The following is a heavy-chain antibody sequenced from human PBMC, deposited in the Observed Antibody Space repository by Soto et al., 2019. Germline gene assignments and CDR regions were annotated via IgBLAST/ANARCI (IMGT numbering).Heavy chain of an antibody. CDR3: ARHVRVFLAVDAFDI. J-gene: IGHJ3*02. Sequence: SETLSLTSTVSGAPISSSSYYWGWFRQPPGKGLEWIGSIYYSGSTYYSPSLKSRVTISVDTSKNQFSLKLSSVAAADTAVYYCARHVRVFLAVDAFDIWGQGTMVTVSS. CDR1: GAPISSSSYY. D-gene: IGHD2-8*01. V-gene: IGHV4-39*01. CDR2: IYYSGST.